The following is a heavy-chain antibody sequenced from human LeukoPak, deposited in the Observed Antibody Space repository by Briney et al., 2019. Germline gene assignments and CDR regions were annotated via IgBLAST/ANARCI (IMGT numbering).Heavy chain of an antibody. CDR2: ITPSGGRT. V-gene: IGHV1-46*01. Sequence: GASVKVSCKASGYTFISYYMHWVRQAPGQGLEWMGVITPSGGRTTYAQKFQGRVTMTRDMSTTTVYMELSSLRSEDTAVYYCARESMSYDSGGPKGDYWGQGTLVTVSS. CDR1: GYTFISYY. CDR3: ARESMSYDSGGPKGDY. D-gene: IGHD3-22*01. J-gene: IGHJ4*02.